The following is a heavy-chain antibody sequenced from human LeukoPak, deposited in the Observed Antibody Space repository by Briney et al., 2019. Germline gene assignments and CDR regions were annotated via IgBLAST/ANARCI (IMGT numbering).Heavy chain of an antibody. J-gene: IGHJ5*01. CDR3: ARHSPRRIAVAGTTWWFDP. Sequence: PSQTLSLTCTVAGRSISNYCWSWIGQPPGKGLEWLGYICYSGTTNYNTSLTSQVTISVDSSKTQFTLKLISVTAADTAVYYCARHSPRRIAVAGTTWWFDPWGQGTLVTVSS. D-gene: IGHD6-19*01. CDR2: ICYSGTT. CDR1: GRSISNYC. V-gene: IGHV4-59*08.